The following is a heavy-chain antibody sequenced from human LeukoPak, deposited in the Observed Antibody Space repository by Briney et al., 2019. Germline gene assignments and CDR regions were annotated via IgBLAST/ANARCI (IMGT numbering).Heavy chain of an antibody. V-gene: IGHV3-53*01. CDR1: GFTVGSNY. D-gene: IGHD4-23*01. CDR3: ARGNSGYRY. J-gene: IGHJ4*02. CDR2: IYSGGST. Sequence: GGSLRLSCAASGFTVGSNYMSWVRQAPGKGLKWVSVIYSGGSTYYADSVKGRFTISRDNSKNTLYLQMNSLRSEDTAVYYCARGNSGYRYWGQGTLVTVSS.